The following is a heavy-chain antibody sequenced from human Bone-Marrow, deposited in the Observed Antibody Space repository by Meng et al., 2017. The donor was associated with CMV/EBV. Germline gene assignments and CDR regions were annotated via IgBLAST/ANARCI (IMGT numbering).Heavy chain of an antibody. CDR3: CGRSRQLARVRPFDY. CDR2: INHSGST. D-gene: IGHD6-6*01. J-gene: IGHJ4*02. Sequence: QVQQQRWGAGLLKPSETLALTCAVYGGSFSGYYWSWIRQPSGKGLEWIGEINHSGSTNYNPSLKSRVTISVDTSKNQFSLKLSSVTAADTAVYYCCGRSRQLARVRPFDYWGQGTLVTVSS. V-gene: IGHV4-34*01. CDR1: GGSFSGYY.